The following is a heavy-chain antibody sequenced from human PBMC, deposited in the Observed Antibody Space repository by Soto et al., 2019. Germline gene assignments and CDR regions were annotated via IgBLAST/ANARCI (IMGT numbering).Heavy chain of an antibody. CDR2: LGAARDP. D-gene: IGHD1-26*01. CDR3: ARAYLGRLPRRADYYYAMDV. V-gene: IGHV3-13*05. Sequence: PGGSLRLSCAASGFSFRDYDMHWVRQRKGKGLEWVSALGAARDPYYVGSVKGRFSVSRDNAQNSLFLQINNLRVDDTAVYFCARAYLGRLPRRADYYYAMDVWGRGTTVTAP. CDR1: GFSFRDYD. J-gene: IGHJ6*02.